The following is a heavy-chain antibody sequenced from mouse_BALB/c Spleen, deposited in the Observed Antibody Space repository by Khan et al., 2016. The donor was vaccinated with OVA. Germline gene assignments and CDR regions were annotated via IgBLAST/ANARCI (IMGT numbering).Heavy chain of an antibody. CDR2: IWSGGTS. CDR3: ARNSYRYDFTY. Sequence: QVQLQQSGPGLVQPSQSLSITCTVSGFSLTAYGIHWVRQSPGKGLEGLGVIWSGGTSDYNAPFISRLSFSKDTSKSQVFFKMNSLQADDTAIYYCARNSYRYDFTYWGQGTLVTVSA. D-gene: IGHD2-12*01. V-gene: IGHV2-2*01. CDR1: GFSLTAYG. J-gene: IGHJ3*01.